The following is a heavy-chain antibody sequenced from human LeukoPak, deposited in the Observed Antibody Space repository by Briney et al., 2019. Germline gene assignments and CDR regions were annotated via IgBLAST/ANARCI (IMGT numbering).Heavy chain of an antibody. CDR3: ARRAAAVGTNYMDV. V-gene: IGHV4-59*01. D-gene: IGHD6-13*01. CDR2: IYYSGGT. Sequence: SETLSHTRPFSGGSISPYYRNWLGQPPGKGLEWIGYIYYSGGTNYNASLTSRVTISVDTSQNQFSLRLSSVTAADTAVYYGARRAAAVGTNYMDVWGKGTTVTVSS. CDR1: GGSISPYY. J-gene: IGHJ6*03.